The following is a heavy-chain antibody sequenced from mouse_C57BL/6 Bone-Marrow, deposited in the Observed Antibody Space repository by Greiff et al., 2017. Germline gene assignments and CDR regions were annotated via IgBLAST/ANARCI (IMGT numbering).Heavy chain of an antibody. V-gene: IGHV1-59*01. CDR3: ARRVLRYYAMDY. Sequence: QVQLQQPGAELVRPGTSVKLSCKASGYTFTSYWMHWVKQRPGQGLEWIGVIDPSDSYTNYNQKFKGKATLTVDTSSSTAYMQISSLTSEDSAVYYCARRVLRYYAMDYWGQGTSVTVSS. D-gene: IGHD1-1*01. CDR1: GYTFTSYW. J-gene: IGHJ4*01. CDR2: IDPSDSYT.